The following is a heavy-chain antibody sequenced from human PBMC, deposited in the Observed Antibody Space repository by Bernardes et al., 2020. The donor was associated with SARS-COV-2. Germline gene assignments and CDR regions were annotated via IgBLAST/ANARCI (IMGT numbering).Heavy chain of an antibody. CDR3: ASGDYGDLRLRH. CDR2: INPNSGGT. D-gene: IGHD4-17*01. J-gene: IGHJ4*02. V-gene: IGHV1-2*02. CDR1: GYTFTGYY. Sequence: AAVKDYCKASGYTFTGYYMHWVRQAPGQGLEWMGWINPNSGGTTYAQKFQGRVTMTRDTSISTAYMELSRLRSDDTAVYYCASGDYGDLRLRHWGQGTLVTGSS.